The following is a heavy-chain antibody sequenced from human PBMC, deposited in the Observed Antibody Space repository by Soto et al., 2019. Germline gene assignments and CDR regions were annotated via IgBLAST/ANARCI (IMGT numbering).Heavy chain of an antibody. V-gene: IGHV4-59*08. D-gene: IGHD2-15*01. CDR1: GGSISSYY. CDR3: ARTEDKLLLGYWFDP. J-gene: IGHJ5*02. CDR2: IYYSGST. Sequence: PSDTLSLTCTVSGGSISSYYWSWIRQPPGKGLEWIGYIYYSGSTNYNPSLKSRVTISVDTSKNQFSLKLSSVTAADTAVYYCARTEDKLLLGYWFDPWGQGTLVTVSS.